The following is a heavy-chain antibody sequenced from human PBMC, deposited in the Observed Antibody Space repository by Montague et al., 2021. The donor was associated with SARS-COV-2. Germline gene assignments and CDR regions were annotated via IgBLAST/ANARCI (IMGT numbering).Heavy chain of an antibody. Sequence: SLRLSCAASGFTFSSYAMHWVRQAPGKGLEWVAVISYDGNNKYYADSVKGRFTISRDNSKNTLYLQMNSLRAEDTAVYYCAREMVYDAFDIWGQGTMVTVSS. CDR2: ISYDGNNK. CDR3: AREMVYDAFDI. D-gene: IGHD1-14*01. J-gene: IGHJ3*02. V-gene: IGHV3-30-3*01. CDR1: GFTFSSYA.